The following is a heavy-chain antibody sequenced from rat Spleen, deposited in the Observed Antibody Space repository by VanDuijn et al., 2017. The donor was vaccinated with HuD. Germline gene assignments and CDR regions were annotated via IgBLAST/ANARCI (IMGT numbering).Heavy chain of an antibody. D-gene: IGHD1-11*01. CDR1: GFTFSDYY. V-gene: IGHV5-22*01. J-gene: IGHJ2*01. Sequence: EVQLVESGGGLVQPGRSMKLSCAASGFTFSDYYMAWVRQAPKKGLEWVASISYEGSSTYYRDSVKGRFTIFRDNAKSTLFLQMEGLRSEDTATYYCARGHYGGFPGYFDYWGQGVVVTVSS. CDR2: ISYEGSST. CDR3: ARGHYGGFPGYFDY.